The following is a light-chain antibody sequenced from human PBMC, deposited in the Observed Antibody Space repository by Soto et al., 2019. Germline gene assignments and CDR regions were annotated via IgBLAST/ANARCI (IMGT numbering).Light chain of an antibody. CDR2: GAS. V-gene: IGKV3-20*01. CDR3: QHFGGTTFT. Sequence: EIVLTQSPGTLSLSPGERATLSCRASQSVSSSYLAWYQQKPGQAPRLLIYGASSRATGIPDRFSGSGSGTHFTLTISRLEPGDFAVYYCQHFGGTTFTFGQGARLENK. CDR1: QSVSSSY. J-gene: IGKJ5*01.